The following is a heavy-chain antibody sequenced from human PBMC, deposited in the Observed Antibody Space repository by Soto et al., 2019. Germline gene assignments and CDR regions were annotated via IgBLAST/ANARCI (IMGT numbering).Heavy chain of an antibody. V-gene: IGHV3-33*01. J-gene: IGHJ4*02. CDR1: GFTFSSYG. D-gene: IGHD1-26*01. Sequence: GGSLRLSCAASGFTFSSYGMHWVRQAPGKGLEWVAVIWYDGSNKYYADSVKGRFTISRDNSKNTLYLQMNSLRAEDTAVYYCARDSRERYSGSHFDYWGQGTLVTVSS. CDR2: IWYDGSNK. CDR3: ARDSRERYSGSHFDY.